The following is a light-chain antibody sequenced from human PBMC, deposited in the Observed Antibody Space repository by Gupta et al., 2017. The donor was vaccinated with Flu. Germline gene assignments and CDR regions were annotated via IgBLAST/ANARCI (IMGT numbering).Light chain of an antibody. CDR2: TNS. CDR1: SSNIGTNT. J-gene: IGLJ3*02. Sequence: QSVLTQPSSASGTPGQRVTISCSGSSSNIGTNTVNWYQHLPGTAPKLLIYTNSQRPPGVPDRFSGSKSGTSASLAISGLHFEDEADYYCAAWDDSLSWVFGGGTKVTVL. V-gene: IGLV1-44*01. CDR3: AAWDDSLSWV.